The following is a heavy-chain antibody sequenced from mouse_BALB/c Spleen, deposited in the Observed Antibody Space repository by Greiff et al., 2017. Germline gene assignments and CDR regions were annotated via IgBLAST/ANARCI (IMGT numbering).Heavy chain of an antibody. CDR1: GFTFSSYG. CDR2: INSNGGST. J-gene: IGHJ4*01. CDR3: ARGGHGSSYGAMDY. D-gene: IGHD1-1*01. V-gene: IGHV5-6-3*01. Sequence: EVHLVESGGGLVQPGGSLKLSCAASGFTFSSYGMSWVRQTPDKRLELVATINSNGGSTYYPDSVKGRFTISRDNAKNTLYLQMSSLKSEDTAMYYCARGGHGSSYGAMDYWGQGTSVTVSS.